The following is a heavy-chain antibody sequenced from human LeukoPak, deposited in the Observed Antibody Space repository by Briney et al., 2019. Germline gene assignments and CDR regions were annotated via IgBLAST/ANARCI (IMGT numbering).Heavy chain of an antibody. CDR1: GFTFNRYW. V-gene: IGHV3-7*03. CDR2: IKQDGSEK. CDR3: ARRDIVVVPAAIFGAFDI. D-gene: IGHD2-2*02. J-gene: IGHJ3*02. Sequence: PGGSLRLSCASSGFTFNRYWMSWVRQAPGKGLEGVAHIKQDGSEKYYVDSVKDRFTISRDKANKSLYLQMNSLRAEDTALYYCARRDIVVVPAAIFGAFDIWGQGTMVTVSS.